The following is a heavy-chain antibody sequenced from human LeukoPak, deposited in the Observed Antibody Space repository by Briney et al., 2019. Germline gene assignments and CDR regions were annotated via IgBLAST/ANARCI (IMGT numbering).Heavy chain of an antibody. J-gene: IGHJ6*03. CDR1: GFTFSSYE. Sequence: PGGSLRLSCAASGFTFSSYEMNWVRQAPGKGLERVSYISSSGSTIYYADSVKGRFTISRDNAKNSLYLQMNSLRAEDTAVYYCERTTKADCTNGVCYWPHYYFDYMDVWGKGTTVTVSS. D-gene: IGHD2-8*01. CDR3: ERTTKADCTNGVCYWPHYYFDYMDV. CDR2: ISSSGSTI. V-gene: IGHV3-48*03.